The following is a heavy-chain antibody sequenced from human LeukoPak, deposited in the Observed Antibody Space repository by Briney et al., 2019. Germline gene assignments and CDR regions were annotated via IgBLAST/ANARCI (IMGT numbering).Heavy chain of an antibody. Sequence: QAGGSLRLSCAASGFTFSSYGMHWVRQAPGKGREWVAVIWYDGSNKYYADSVKGRFTISRDNSKNTLYLQMNSLRAEDTAVYYCARDQSYYGSGRHIDYWGQGTLVTVSS. CDR1: GFTFSSYG. J-gene: IGHJ4*02. D-gene: IGHD3-10*01. V-gene: IGHV3-33*01. CDR3: ARDQSYYGSGRHIDY. CDR2: IWYDGSNK.